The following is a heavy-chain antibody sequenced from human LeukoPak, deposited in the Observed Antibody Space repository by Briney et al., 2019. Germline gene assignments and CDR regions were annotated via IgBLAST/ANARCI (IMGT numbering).Heavy chain of an antibody. CDR2: INHSGST. V-gene: IGHV4-34*01. Sequence: PSETLSLTCAVYGGSFSGYYWSWIRQPPGKGLEWIGEINHSGSTNYNPSLKSRVTISVGTSKNQFSLKLSSVTAADTAVYYCARAPRDYYDSSGYPQYYFDYWGQGTLVTVSS. CDR3: ARAPRDYYDSSGYPQYYFDY. CDR1: GGSFSGYY. J-gene: IGHJ4*02. D-gene: IGHD3-22*01.